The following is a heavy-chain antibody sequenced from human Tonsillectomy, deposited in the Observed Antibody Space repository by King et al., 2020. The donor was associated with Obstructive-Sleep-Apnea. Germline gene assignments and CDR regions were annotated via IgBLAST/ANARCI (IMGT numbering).Heavy chain of an antibody. J-gene: IGHJ3*02. CDR1: GFTFSSYG. D-gene: IGHD3-22*01. CDR3: ARDSGYDSSAPDAFDI. V-gene: IGHV3-33*01. Sequence: VQLVESGGGVVQPGRSLRLSCAASGFTFSSYGMHWVRQAPGKGLEWVAVIWYDGSNKYYADSLKGRLTISRDNSKNTLYLQMNSLRAEETAVYYCARDSGYDSSAPDAFDIWGQGTMVTVSS. CDR2: IWYDGSNK.